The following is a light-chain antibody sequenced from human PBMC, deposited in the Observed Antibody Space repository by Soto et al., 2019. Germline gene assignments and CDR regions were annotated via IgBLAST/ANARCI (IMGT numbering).Light chain of an antibody. CDR1: QSVSSN. V-gene: IGKV3-20*01. CDR2: GAS. Sequence: EIVMTQSPATLSVSPGERATLSFRASQSVSSNLAWYQQKPGQAPRLLMYGASSRATGIPDRFSGSGSGTDFTLTISRLEPEDFAVYYCHQYGTSPLTFGGGTKV. J-gene: IGKJ4*01. CDR3: HQYGTSPLT.